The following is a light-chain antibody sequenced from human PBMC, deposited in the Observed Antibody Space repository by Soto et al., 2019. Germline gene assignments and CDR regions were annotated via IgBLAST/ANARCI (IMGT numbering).Light chain of an antibody. V-gene: IGKV3-11*01. CDR3: QQRSKWPLT. CDR1: QSVSSY. Sequence: EIVLTQSPATLSLSPGERATLSCRASQSVSSYLAWYQQKPGQAPRLLIYDASNRATGIPARFRGSGSGTDFTLTIISLEPEDFAAYYCQQRSKWPLTFGGGTKVEIK. J-gene: IGKJ4*01. CDR2: DAS.